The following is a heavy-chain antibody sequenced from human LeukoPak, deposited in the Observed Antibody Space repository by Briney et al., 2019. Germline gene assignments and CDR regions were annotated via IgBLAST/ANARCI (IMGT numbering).Heavy chain of an antibody. J-gene: IGHJ6*02. CDR1: GFTFSSYG. Sequence: SGGSLRLSCAASGFTFSSYGMHWVRQAPGKGLEWVAATWYDGSNKYYADSVKGRFTISRDNSKNTLYLQMNSLRAEDTAVYFCARGGHCSTTSCSNYDGMDAWGQGTTLTVSS. V-gene: IGHV3-33*01. CDR3: ARGGHCSTTSCSNYDGMDA. D-gene: IGHD2-2*01. CDR2: TWYDGSNK.